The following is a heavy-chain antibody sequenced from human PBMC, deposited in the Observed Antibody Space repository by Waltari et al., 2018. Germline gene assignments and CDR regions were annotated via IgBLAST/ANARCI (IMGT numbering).Heavy chain of an antibody. V-gene: IGHV1-18*01. CDR3: ARVFDSSQYYYGSDY. CDR1: GYTFSNYG. J-gene: IGHJ4*02. Sequence: QVQLVQSGTEVKKPGASVKVSCKASGYTFSNYGVSWVRQAPGQGLEWVGWIASYNGNTHSAQKLQGRVTMTTDTSTTTAYFELRSLTSDDTAVYYCARVFDSSQYYYGSDYWGQGTLVTVSS. CDR2: IASYNGNT. D-gene: IGHD3-22*01.